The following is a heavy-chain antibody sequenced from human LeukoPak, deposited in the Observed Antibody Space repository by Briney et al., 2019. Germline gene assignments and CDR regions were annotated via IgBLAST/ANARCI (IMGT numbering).Heavy chain of an antibody. D-gene: IGHD6-13*01. V-gene: IGHV3-64*01. J-gene: IGHJ4*02. Sequence: GGSLRLSCAASGFTFSSYAMHWVRQAPGKGLEYVSAISSNGGSTYYANSVKGRFTISRDNSKNTLYLQMGSLRAEDMAVYYCVRGTSSSWSHFDSWGQGTLVTVSS. CDR2: ISSNGGST. CDR3: VRGTSSSWSHFDS. CDR1: GFTFSSYA.